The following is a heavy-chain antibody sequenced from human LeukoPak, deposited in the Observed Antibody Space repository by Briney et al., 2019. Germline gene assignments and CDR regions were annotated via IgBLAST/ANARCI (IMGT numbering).Heavy chain of an antibody. CDR1: GFTFSNYW. CDR2: IKEDGSEK. D-gene: IGHD6-13*01. V-gene: IGHV3-7*01. Sequence: QAGGSLRLSCAASGFTFSNYWMSWVRQAPGKGLEWVANIKEDGSEKYYVDSMKGRFTISRDNARNSLYLQMNSLRAEDTAVYYCASGRQLGYWGQGTLVTVSS. J-gene: IGHJ4*02. CDR3: ASGRQLGY.